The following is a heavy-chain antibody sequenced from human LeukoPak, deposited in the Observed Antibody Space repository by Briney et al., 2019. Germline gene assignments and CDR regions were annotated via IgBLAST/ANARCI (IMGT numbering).Heavy chain of an antibody. CDR1: GFTLGTYW. CDR2: IKQDGSAK. J-gene: IGHJ4*02. Sequence: GGSLRLSCAASGFTLGTYWMSWVRQAPGKGLEWVANIKQDGSAKYYVDSAKGRFTISRDNAQNSVYLQMNNLRPEDTALYYCARAKVTVPGGDFWGQGTLVTVSS. D-gene: IGHD4-17*01. V-gene: IGHV3-7*01. CDR3: ARAKVTVPGGDF.